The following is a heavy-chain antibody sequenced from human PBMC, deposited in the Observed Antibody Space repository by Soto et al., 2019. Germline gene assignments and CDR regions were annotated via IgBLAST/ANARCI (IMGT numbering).Heavy chain of an antibody. CDR3: AKDRPSGSRPYYYGMDV. Sequence: QVQLVESGGGVVQPGRSLRLSCAASGFTFSSYGMHWVRQAPGKGLEWVAVISYDGSNKYYADSVKGRFTISRDNSKNTLYLQMTSLGAEDTAVYYCAKDRPSGSRPYYYGMDVWGQGTTVTVSS. J-gene: IGHJ6*02. CDR1: GFTFSSYG. V-gene: IGHV3-30*18. D-gene: IGHD1-26*01. CDR2: ISYDGSNK.